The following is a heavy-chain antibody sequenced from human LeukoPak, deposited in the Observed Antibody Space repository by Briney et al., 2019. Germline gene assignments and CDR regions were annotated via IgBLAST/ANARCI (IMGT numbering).Heavy chain of an antibody. D-gene: IGHD3-9*01. CDR3: ARATTYDILTGFSDY. Sequence: GGSLRLSCAASGFTFSDYYMSWIRQAPGKALEWVSYVSSGSSTIYYADSVKGRFTISRDNAKKSLYLQMNSLRAEDTAVYYCARATTYDILTGFSDYWGQGTLVTVSS. CDR2: VSSGSSTI. J-gene: IGHJ4*02. V-gene: IGHV3-11*04. CDR1: GFTFSDYY.